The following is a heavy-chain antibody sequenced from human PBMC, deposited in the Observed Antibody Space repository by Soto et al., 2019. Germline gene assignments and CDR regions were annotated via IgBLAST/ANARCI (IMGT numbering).Heavy chain of an antibody. CDR1: GGTFSSCA. V-gene: IGHV1-69*13. J-gene: IGHJ4*02. CDR2: IXXIXGXX. CDR3: ARGTLYYGPFDY. Sequence: ASEDVSCKASGGTFSSCAISWVRQAPGQVLXWMXGIXXIXGXXXYXXXFQGRVTITADESTSTAYMELSSLRSEDTAVYYCARGTLYYGPFDYWGQGTLVTVSS. D-gene: IGHD2-8*01.